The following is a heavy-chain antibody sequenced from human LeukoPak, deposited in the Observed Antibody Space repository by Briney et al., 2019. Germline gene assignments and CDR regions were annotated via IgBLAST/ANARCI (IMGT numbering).Heavy chain of an antibody. Sequence: GGSLRLSCEVSGFTFSSYSMNWVRQAPGKGLEWVSYISSTSNTIYYADSVRGRFTISRDNSKNTLYLQMNSLRAEDTAVYYCANLPGDIVVVPAAMFLLDAFDIWGQGTMVTVSS. V-gene: IGHV3-48*01. J-gene: IGHJ3*02. CDR2: ISSTSNTI. D-gene: IGHD2-2*01. CDR3: ANLPGDIVVVPAAMFLLDAFDI. CDR1: GFTFSSYS.